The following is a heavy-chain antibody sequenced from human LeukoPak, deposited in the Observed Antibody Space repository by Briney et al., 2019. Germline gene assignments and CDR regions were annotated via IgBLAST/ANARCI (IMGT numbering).Heavy chain of an antibody. D-gene: IGHD3-22*01. CDR3: ARYVYDSRGDYYEGRWFDP. CDR1: GYTFTGYY. CDR2: INPNSGGT. Sequence: ASVKVSCKASGYTFTGYYMHLVRQAPGQGLEWMGWINPNSGGTNYAQKFQGRVTMTRDTSISTAYMELSRLRSDDTAVYYCARYVYDSRGDYYEGRWFDPWGQGTLVTVSS. J-gene: IGHJ5*02. V-gene: IGHV1-2*02.